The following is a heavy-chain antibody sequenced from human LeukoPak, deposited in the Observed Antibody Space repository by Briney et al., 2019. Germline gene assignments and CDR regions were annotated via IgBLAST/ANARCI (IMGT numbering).Heavy chain of an antibody. CDR2: INSDGSST. CDR3: AIRGRDGYNFLDY. J-gene: IGHJ4*02. D-gene: IGHD5-24*01. V-gene: IGHV3-74*01. CDR1: GFTFSSYW. Sequence: GGSLRLSCAASGFTFSSYWMHWVRQAPGKGLVWVSRINSDGSSTSYADSVKGRFTISRDNAKNTLYLQMNSLRAEDTALYYCAIRGRDGYNFLDYWGQGTLVTVSS.